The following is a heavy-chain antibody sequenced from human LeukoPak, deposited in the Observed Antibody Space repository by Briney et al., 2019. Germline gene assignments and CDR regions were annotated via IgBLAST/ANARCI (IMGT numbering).Heavy chain of an antibody. V-gene: IGHV1-2*02. CDR1: GYTFTGYY. CDR3: ARSPRGYCSGGSCYSYGY. D-gene: IGHD2-15*01. J-gene: IGHJ4*02. Sequence: ASVKVSCKASGYTFTGYYMHWVRQAPGQGLEWMGWINPNSGGTNYAQKFLGRVTMTRDTSISTAYMELSRLRSDDTAVYYCARSPRGYCSGGSCYSYGYWGQGTLVTVSS. CDR2: INPNSGGT.